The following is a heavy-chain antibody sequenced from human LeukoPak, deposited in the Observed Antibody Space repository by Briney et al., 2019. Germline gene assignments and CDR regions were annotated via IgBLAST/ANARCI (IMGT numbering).Heavy chain of an antibody. J-gene: IGHJ4*02. Sequence: GGSLRLSCAVSGFTFRSYGMHWVRQAPGKGLEWLTFISYDGTKEYYADSVKGRFTISRDNSKNMLYLQMNSLRAEDSAVYYCARDAYYDILTGYYDYWGQGTLVTVSS. CDR3: ARDAYYDILTGYYDY. CDR2: ISYDGTKE. V-gene: IGHV3-30*03. CDR1: GFTFRSYG. D-gene: IGHD3-9*01.